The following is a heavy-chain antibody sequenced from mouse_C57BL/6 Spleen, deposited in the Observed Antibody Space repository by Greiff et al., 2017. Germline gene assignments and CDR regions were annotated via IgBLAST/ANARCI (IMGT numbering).Heavy chain of an antibody. Sequence: QVQLQQPGAELVKPGASVKLSCKASGYTFTSYWMQWVKQRPGQGLEWIGEIDPSDSYTNYNQKFKGKATLTVDTSSSTAYMQLSSLTSEDSAVYYCARRPTGTDAMDYWGQGTSGTVSS. D-gene: IGHD4-1*02. V-gene: IGHV1-50*01. CDR2: IDPSDSYT. J-gene: IGHJ4*01. CDR1: GYTFTSYW. CDR3: ARRPTGTDAMDY.